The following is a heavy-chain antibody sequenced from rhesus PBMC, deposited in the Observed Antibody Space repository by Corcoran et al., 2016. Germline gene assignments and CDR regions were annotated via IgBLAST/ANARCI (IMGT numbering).Heavy chain of an antibody. CDR1: GYSISSNY. D-gene: IGHD3-3*01. J-gene: IGHJ4*01. CDR3: ARDRVGWTGYHFDY. V-gene: IGHV4S14*01. CDR2: IDGSGGSN. Sequence: QVQLQESGPGLVKPSETLSLTCAVSGYSISSNYWNWILPPPGKGLEWIGSIDGSGGSNYLNPSLKSRVTLSVDTSKNQFSLKLSSVTAADTAVYYCARDRVGWTGYHFDYWGQGVLVTVSS.